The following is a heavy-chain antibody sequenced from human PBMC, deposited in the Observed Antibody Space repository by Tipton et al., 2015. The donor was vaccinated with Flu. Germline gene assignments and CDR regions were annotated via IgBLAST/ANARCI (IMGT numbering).Heavy chain of an antibody. D-gene: IGHD4-11*01. CDR1: GHSISSDYY. J-gene: IGHJ5*02. Sequence: TLSLTCTISGHSISSDYYWGWIRQSPGKGLEWIGNIFHTGSTYHNPSLKSRVTISVDTSKNQFSLKVFSVTAADTAVYYCARRDYSNSASDPKSSFDPWGPGTLVAVSS. CDR3: ARRDYSNSASDPKSSFDP. V-gene: IGHV4-38-2*02. CDR2: IFHTGST.